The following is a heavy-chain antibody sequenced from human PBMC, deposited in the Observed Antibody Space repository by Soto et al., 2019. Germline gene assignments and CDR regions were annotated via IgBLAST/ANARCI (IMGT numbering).Heavy chain of an antibody. J-gene: IGHJ4*02. V-gene: IGHV1-69*01. CDR3: GRGGDGYNFGAGY. CDR2: IIPKLGSA. Sequence: QVQLVQSGAEVKEPGSSVKVSCKASGGGNLRDYRTTWVRRAPGQGLEWMGGIIPKLGSANYAQNFQGRVTVTADESTNTVLMELRSLRSDDTAVYYCGRGGDGYNFGAGYWGQGTPVTVSS. CDR1: GGGNLRDYR. D-gene: IGHD2-21*01.